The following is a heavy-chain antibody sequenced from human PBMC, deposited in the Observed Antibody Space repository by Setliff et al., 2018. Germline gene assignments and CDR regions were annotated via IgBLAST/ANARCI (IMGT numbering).Heavy chain of an antibody. J-gene: IGHJ4*02. CDR1: GGTFSSYA. Sequence: SVKVSCKASGGTFSSYAITWVRQAPGQGLEWMGGIIPIFGTAKYAQKFQGRVTITADQSTRTAYMELGSLRSEDTAVYYCAIPSSGNFYFDYWGQGTLVTVSS. D-gene: IGHD1-26*01. CDR2: IIPIFGTA. CDR3: AIPSSGNFYFDY. V-gene: IGHV1-69*13.